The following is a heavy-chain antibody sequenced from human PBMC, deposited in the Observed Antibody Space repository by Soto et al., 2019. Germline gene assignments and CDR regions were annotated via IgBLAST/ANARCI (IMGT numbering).Heavy chain of an antibody. Sequence: GGSLRLSCAASGFTFGDYAMHWVRQAPGKGLGWVSGISWNSGSIGYADSVKGRFTISRDNAKNSLYLQMNSLRAEDTALYYYTKDINPADYDYVWGSYRSTPPGAFDIWGQGTMVTVSS. V-gene: IGHV3-9*01. CDR3: TKDINPADYDYVWGSYRSTPPGAFDI. J-gene: IGHJ3*02. CDR1: GFTFGDYA. CDR2: ISWNSGSI. D-gene: IGHD3-16*02.